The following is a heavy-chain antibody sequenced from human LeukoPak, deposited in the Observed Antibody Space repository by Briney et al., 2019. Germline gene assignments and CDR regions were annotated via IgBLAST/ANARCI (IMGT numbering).Heavy chain of an antibody. CDR2: ISYDGSNK. Sequence: PGGSLRLSCAASGFTFSSYAMHWVRQAPGKGLEWVAVISYDGSNKYYADSVKGRFTISRDNSKNTLYLQMNSLRAEDTAVYYCARDHNRLDGWGSYYVRFDAFDIWGQGTMVTVSS. D-gene: IGHD3-10*01. CDR3: ARDHNRLDGWGSYYVRFDAFDI. CDR1: GFTFSSYA. J-gene: IGHJ3*02. V-gene: IGHV3-30*04.